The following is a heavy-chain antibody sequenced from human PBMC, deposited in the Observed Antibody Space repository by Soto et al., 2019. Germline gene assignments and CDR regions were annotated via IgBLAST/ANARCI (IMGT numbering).Heavy chain of an antibody. CDR3: ARTKIPAASPYQH. J-gene: IGHJ1*01. V-gene: IGHV1-46*01. D-gene: IGHD6-13*01. CDR1: GYTFTNDY. CDR2: INPSGGDT. Sequence: ASVKVSCKASGYTFTNDYMHWVRQAPGQGLEWMGVINPSGGDTTYVQKFQGRVAMTRDTATSTVYMELNSLRSEDTAVYYCARTKIPAASPYQHRGQGTLVTVSS.